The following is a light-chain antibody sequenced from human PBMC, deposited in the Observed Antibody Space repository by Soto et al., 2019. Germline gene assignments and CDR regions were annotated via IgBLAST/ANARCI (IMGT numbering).Light chain of an antibody. J-gene: IGKJ5*01. CDR2: KAS. CDR3: QQYNSYPLT. Sequence: DIQMTQSPSTLSASIGDRVTITCRASQSISLLAWYQQKPGRAPALLIYKASTLKSGVPSRFSGSGSGTEFTLTISSLQPDDSATYYCQQYNSYPLTFGQGTRLEIK. V-gene: IGKV1-5*03. CDR1: QSISL.